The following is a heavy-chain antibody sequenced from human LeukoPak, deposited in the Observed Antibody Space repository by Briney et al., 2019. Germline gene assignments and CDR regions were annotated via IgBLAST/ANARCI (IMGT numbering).Heavy chain of an antibody. D-gene: IGHD4-23*01. CDR3: AINGGVFYYYYMDV. Sequence: ASVKVSCEASGGTFSSYAISWVRQAPGQGLEWMGGIIPIFGTANYAQKFQGRVTITTDESTSTAYMELSSLRSEDTAVYYCAINGGVFYYYYMDVWGKGTTVTVSS. CDR2: IIPIFGTA. CDR1: GGTFSSYA. J-gene: IGHJ6*03. V-gene: IGHV1-69*05.